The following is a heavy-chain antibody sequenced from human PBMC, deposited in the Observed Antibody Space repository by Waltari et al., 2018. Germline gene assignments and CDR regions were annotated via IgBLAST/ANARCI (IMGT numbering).Heavy chain of an antibody. V-gene: IGHV3-23*01. J-gene: IGHJ4*02. CDR2: ISGIVGST. D-gene: IGHD5-18*01. CDR1: GFTFSSYA. Sequence: EVQLLESGGGLVQPGGSLRLSCAAAGFTFSSYAMSWVRQAPGKGLEWVSAISGIVGSTYYADSVKGRFTISRDNSKNTLYLQMNSLRAEDTAVYYCAKYGVTAMLPYFDCWGQGTLVTVSS. CDR3: AKYGVTAMLPYFDC.